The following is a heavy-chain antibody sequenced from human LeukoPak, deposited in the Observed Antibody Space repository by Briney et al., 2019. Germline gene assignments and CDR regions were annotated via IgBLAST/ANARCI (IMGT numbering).Heavy chain of an antibody. Sequence: GGSLRLSCAASGFTFDDYGMSLVRQAPGKGLEWVSGINWNGGSTGYADSVKGRFTISRDNAKNSLYLQMNSLRAEDTALYHCTRVLSVRGVPYYFDYWGQGTLVTVSS. CDR2: INWNGGST. J-gene: IGHJ4*02. CDR1: GFTFDDYG. CDR3: TRVLSVRGVPYYFDY. V-gene: IGHV3-20*01. D-gene: IGHD3-10*01.